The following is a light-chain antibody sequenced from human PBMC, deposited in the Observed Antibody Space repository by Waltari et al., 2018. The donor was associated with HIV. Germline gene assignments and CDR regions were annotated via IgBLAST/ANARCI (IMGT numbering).Light chain of an antibody. Sequence: SYELTQPPSVAVSPGQTARIPCTGDALPKNYASWYQQKSGQAPVLVIYEDSKRPSGFPERFSGSSSGTTATLTISGAQVEDEADYYCYSTDNSGHHRVFGTGTKLTVL. CDR1: ALPKNY. J-gene: IGLJ2*01. V-gene: IGLV3-10*01. CDR2: EDS. CDR3: YSTDNSGHHRV.